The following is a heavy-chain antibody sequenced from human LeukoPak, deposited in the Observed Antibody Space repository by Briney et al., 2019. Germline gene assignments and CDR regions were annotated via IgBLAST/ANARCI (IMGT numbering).Heavy chain of an antibody. CDR3: ARGNSGYSNAWGRDFDC. CDR2: LYSGGDT. V-gene: IGHV3-66*01. Sequence: GGSLRLSCAASGFTVSSKYMSWVRQAPGKGLEWVSVLYSGGDTYYADSVKGRFTISRDNSKNTVYLQMNSLRADDTAVYYCARGNSGYSNAWGRDFDCWGQGTLVTVSS. D-gene: IGHD6-19*01. CDR1: GFTVSSKY. J-gene: IGHJ4*02.